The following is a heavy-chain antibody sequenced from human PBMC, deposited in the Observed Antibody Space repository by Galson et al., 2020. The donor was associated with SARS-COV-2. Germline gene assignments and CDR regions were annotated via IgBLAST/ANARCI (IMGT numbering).Heavy chain of an antibody. CDR2: IWYDGSNK. J-gene: IGHJ4*02. CDR3: AREGDYSGSTGIDY. D-gene: IGHD6-6*01. V-gene: IGHV3-33*01. Sequence: QAPGKGLEWVAVIWYDGSNKYYADSVKGRFTVSRDNSKNTLYLQMNSLRAEDTAVYYCAREGDYSGSTGIDYWGQGTLVTVSS.